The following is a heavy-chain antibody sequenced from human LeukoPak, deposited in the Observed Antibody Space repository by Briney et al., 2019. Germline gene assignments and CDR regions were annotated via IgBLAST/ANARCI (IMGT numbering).Heavy chain of an antibody. CDR3: VHRVLWFGELLPFDY. CDR1: GFSLSTSGVG. D-gene: IGHD3-10*01. J-gene: IGHJ4*02. Sequence: SGPTLVNPTQTLTLTCTFSGFSLSTSGVGVGWIRQPPGKALEWLALIYWNDDKRYSPSLKSRLTITKDTSKNQVVLTMTNMDPVDTATYYCVHRVLWFGELLPFDYWGQGTLVTVSS. V-gene: IGHV2-5*01. CDR2: IYWNDDK.